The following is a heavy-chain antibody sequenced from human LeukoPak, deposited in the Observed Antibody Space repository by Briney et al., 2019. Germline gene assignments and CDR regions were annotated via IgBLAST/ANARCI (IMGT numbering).Heavy chain of an antibody. V-gene: IGHV4-34*01. D-gene: IGHD6-19*01. CDR2: INHSGST. CDR3: ARGTRGGVPYSSGWPAVPYYYYMDV. Sequence: SETLSLTCAVYGGSFSGYYWSWIRQPPGKGLEWIGEINHSGSTNYNPSLKSRVTISVDTSKNQFSLKLSSVTAADTAVYYCARGTRGGVPYSSGWPAVPYYYYMDVWGKGTTVTVSS. CDR1: GGSFSGYY. J-gene: IGHJ6*03.